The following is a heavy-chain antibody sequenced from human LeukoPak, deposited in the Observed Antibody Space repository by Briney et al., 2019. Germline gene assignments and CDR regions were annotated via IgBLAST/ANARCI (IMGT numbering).Heavy chain of an antibody. CDR2: IYYSGST. CDR3: ARAGWVVAATGAFDI. D-gene: IGHD2-15*01. CDR1: GGSISSYY. J-gene: IGHJ3*02. V-gene: IGHV4-59*01. Sequence: PSETLSLTCTVSGGSISSYYWSWIRQPPGKGLEWSGYIYYSGSTNYNPSLKSPVTISVDTSKNQFSLKLSSVTAADTAVYYCARAGWVVAATGAFDIWGQGTMVTVSS.